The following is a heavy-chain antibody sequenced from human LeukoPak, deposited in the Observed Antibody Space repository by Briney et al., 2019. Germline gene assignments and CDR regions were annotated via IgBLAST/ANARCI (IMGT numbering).Heavy chain of an antibody. J-gene: IGHJ4*02. CDR3: ARTQGYGDYFDY. CDR1: GFTFSSYS. V-gene: IGHV3-48*01. D-gene: IGHD4-17*01. Sequence: PGGSLRLSCAASGFTFSSYSMNWVRQAPGKGLEWVSYISSSTTTIYYAGSVKGRFTISRDNLKNSLYLQMNSPRAEDTAVYYCARTQGYGDYFDYWGQGTLVTVSS. CDR2: ISSSTTTI.